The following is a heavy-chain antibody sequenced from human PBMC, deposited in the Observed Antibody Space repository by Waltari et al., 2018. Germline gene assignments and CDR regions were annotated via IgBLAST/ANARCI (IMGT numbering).Heavy chain of an antibody. CDR3: ARDPSFGDFEAYFDY. D-gene: IGHD4-17*01. V-gene: IGHV3-74*01. CDR2: INSDGRKR. J-gene: IGHJ4*02. Sequence: EVQLAESGGGLVQPGGSLRLSCAVSGFSFSSYWMYWVRQRPGKGLVWVSQINSDGRKRDYADSVKGRFTIARDNTKNTLYLEMNSLRAEDTAVYYCARDPSFGDFEAYFDYWGQGTLVTVSS. CDR1: GFSFSSYW.